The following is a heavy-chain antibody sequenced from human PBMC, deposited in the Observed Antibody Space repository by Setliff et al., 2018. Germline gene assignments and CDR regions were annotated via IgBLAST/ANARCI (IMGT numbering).Heavy chain of an antibody. CDR3: AKPANRVQIWFGDYMDV. V-gene: IGHV3-7*01. CDR2: INQDGGGE. D-gene: IGHD3-16*01. Sequence: SGGSLRLSCAASGFTFSGSAMHWVRQSPGKGLEWVASINQDGGGESYVDSVKGRFTISRDNAKNSLYLQMNSLRADDTAVYYCAKPANRVQIWFGDYMDVWGKGTTVTVSS. J-gene: IGHJ6*03. CDR1: GFTFSGSA.